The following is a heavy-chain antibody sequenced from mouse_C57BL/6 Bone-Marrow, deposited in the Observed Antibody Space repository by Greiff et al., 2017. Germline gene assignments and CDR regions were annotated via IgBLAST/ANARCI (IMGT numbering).Heavy chain of an antibody. D-gene: IGHD1-1*01. J-gene: IGHJ4*01. CDR2: INPNSGGT. CDR3: ARGYGSSYNYAMDY. CDR1: GYTFTSYW. Sequence: QVQLQQPGAELVKPGASVKLSCKASGYTFTSYWMHWVKQRPGQGLEWIGMINPNSGGTNYNEKFKSKATLTVDKSSSTAYMQLSSLTSEDSAFYYCARGYGSSYNYAMDYWGQGTSVTVSS. V-gene: IGHV1-64*01.